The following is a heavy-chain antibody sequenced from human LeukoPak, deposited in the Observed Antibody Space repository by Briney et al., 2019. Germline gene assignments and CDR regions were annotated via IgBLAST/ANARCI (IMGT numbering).Heavy chain of an antibody. D-gene: IGHD3-22*01. Sequence: ASVKVSCKASGGTFSSYAISWVRQAPGQGLEWMGGIIPIFGTANYAQKFQGRVTITTDESTSTAYMELSSLRSEDTAVYYCARDGPHDSSGYYSYYFDYWGQGTLVTVSP. CDR2: IIPIFGTA. V-gene: IGHV1-69*05. CDR3: ARDGPHDSSGYYSYYFDY. CDR1: GGTFSSYA. J-gene: IGHJ4*02.